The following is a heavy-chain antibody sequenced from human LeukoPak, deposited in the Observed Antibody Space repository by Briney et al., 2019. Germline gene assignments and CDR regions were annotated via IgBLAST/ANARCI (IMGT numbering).Heavy chain of an antibody. V-gene: IGHV4-30-4*08. CDR2: IYYSGST. CDR1: GGSISSGDYY. Sequence: PSQTLSLTCTVSGGSISSGDYYWSWIRQPPGKGLEWIGYIYYSGSTYYNPSLKSRVTISVDTSKNQFSLKLSSVTAADTAVYYCARFYYYDSSGYYRKYNWFDPWAREPWSPSPQ. J-gene: IGHJ5*02. D-gene: IGHD3-22*01. CDR3: ARFYYYDSSGYYRKYNWFDP.